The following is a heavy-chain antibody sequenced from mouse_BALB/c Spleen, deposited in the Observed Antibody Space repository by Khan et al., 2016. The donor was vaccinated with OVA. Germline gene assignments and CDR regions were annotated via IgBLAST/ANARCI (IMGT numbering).Heavy chain of an antibody. V-gene: IGHV5-6*01. Sequence: VQLKQSGGDLVKPGGSLRLSCAASGFTFSTYGMSWVRQFPDKRLEWVATINSDGYYTYYPDTVKGQFTISRNNAENTLYLQMSSLKSEDTAIYYCASHLTGSFAYWGQGTLVTVST. D-gene: IGHD4-1*01. CDR3: ASHLTGSFAY. J-gene: IGHJ3*01. CDR1: GFTFSTYG. CDR2: INSDGYYT.